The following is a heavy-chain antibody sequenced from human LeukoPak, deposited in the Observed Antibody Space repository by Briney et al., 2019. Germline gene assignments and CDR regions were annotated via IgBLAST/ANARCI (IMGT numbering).Heavy chain of an antibody. CDR1: GGSISSGGYS. CDR2: IYYSGST. Sequence: SQTLSLTCTVSGGSISSGGYSWSWIRQHPGKGLEWIGYIYYSGSTYYNPSLKSRVTISVDTSKNQFSLKLSSVTAADTAVYYCARDTITMVRGALAYYYYGMDVWGQGTTVTVSS. J-gene: IGHJ6*02. CDR3: ARDTITMVRGALAYYYYGMDV. V-gene: IGHV4-31*03. D-gene: IGHD3-10*01.